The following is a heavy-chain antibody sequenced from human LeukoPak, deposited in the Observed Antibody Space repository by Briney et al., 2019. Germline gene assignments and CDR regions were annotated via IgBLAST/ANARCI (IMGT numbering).Heavy chain of an antibody. V-gene: IGHV3-23*01. J-gene: IGHJ5*02. CDR3: ARAPYAASRSNIWFDP. CDR2: ITGIGSIT. D-gene: IGHD2-15*01. CDR1: GFTFSSYT. Sequence: PGGSLRLSCAASGFTFSSYTMSWVRQAPGKGLEWVSLITGIGSITNYADSVKGRFTISRDNSKNTLYLQMNSLRAEDTAVYYCARAPYAASRSNIWFDPWGQGTQVTVSS.